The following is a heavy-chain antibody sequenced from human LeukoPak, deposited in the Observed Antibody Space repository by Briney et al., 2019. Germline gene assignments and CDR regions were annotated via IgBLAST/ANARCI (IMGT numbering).Heavy chain of an antibody. CDR3: ARALYYDSSGPGY. CDR1: GFTFSDYY. CDR2: ISSSSSYT. D-gene: IGHD3-22*01. Sequence: PGGSLRLSRAASGFTFSDYYMSWIRQAPGKGLEWVSYISSSSSYTNYADSVKGRFTISRDNAKNSLYLQMNSLRAEDTAVYYCARALYYDSSGPGYWGQGTLVTVSS. V-gene: IGHV3-11*05. J-gene: IGHJ4*02.